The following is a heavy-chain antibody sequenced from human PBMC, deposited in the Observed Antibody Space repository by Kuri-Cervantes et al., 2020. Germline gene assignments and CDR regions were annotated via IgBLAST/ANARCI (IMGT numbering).Heavy chain of an antibody. Sequence: GESLKISCAASGFTFSSYWMSWVRQAPGKGLEWVANIKQDGSEKYYVDSVKGRFTISRDNSKNTLYLQMNSLKAEDTAVYYCAKVARSSGYYYEFDYWGQGTLVTVSS. CDR2: IKQDGSEK. CDR3: AKVARSSGYYYEFDY. V-gene: IGHV3-7*01. D-gene: IGHD3-22*01. CDR1: GFTFSSYW. J-gene: IGHJ4*02.